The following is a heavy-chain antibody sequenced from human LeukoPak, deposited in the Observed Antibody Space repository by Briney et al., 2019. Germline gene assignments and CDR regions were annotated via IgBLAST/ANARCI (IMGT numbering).Heavy chain of an antibody. CDR1: GFTFSSYA. V-gene: IGHV3-30*04. Sequence: GGSLRLSCAASGFTFSSYAMPWVRQAPGKGLEWVAVISYDGSNKYYADSVKGRFTISRDNSKNTLYLQMNSLRAEDTAVYYCARDQGRYSSSSGMDVWGKGTTVTVSS. J-gene: IGHJ6*04. CDR2: ISYDGSNK. CDR3: ARDQGRYSSSSGMDV. D-gene: IGHD6-6*01.